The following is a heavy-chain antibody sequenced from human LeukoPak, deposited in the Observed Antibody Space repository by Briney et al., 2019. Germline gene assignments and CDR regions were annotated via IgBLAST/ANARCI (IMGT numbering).Heavy chain of an antibody. V-gene: IGHV3-23*01. Sequence: GGSLRLSCAASGFTFSSYAMSWVRQAPGKGLEWISAISDSGGSTYYADSVKGRFTISRDNSKNTLYLQMNSLRAEDTAVYYCAKDLVAAIDYWGQGTLVTVSS. CDR1: GFTFSSYA. CDR3: AKDLVAAIDY. J-gene: IGHJ4*02. CDR2: ISDSGGST. D-gene: IGHD2-15*01.